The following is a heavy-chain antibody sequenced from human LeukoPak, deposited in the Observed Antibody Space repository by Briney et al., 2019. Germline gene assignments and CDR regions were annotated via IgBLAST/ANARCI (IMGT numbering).Heavy chain of an antibody. Sequence: SETLSLTCAVYGGSFSGYYWSWIRQPPGKGLEWIGEINHSGSTNYNPSLKSRVTISVDTSKNQFSLKLSSVTAADTAVYYCARDQGSWNDGGVDYWGQGTLVTVSS. CDR1: GGSFSGYY. J-gene: IGHJ4*02. CDR3: ARDQGSWNDGGVDY. CDR2: INHSGST. D-gene: IGHD1-1*01. V-gene: IGHV4-34*01.